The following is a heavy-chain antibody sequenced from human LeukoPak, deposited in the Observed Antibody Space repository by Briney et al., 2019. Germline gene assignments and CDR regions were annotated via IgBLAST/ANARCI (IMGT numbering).Heavy chain of an antibody. CDR1: GFTFSSYA. D-gene: IGHD3-10*01. CDR3: AKDRAYGSGSYSHRYLDY. Sequence: PGGSLRLSCAASGFTFSSYAMTWVRQAPGKGLEWVSGISGSGGSTFYADSVKGRFTISRDNSKNTLYLQLNSLRAEDTAVYYCAKDRAYGSGSYSHRYLDYWGQGTLVTVSS. CDR2: ISGSGGST. V-gene: IGHV3-23*01. J-gene: IGHJ4*02.